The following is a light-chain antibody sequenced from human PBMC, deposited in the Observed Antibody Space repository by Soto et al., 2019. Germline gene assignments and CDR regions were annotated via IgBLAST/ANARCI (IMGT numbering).Light chain of an antibody. CDR3: QQYDILLT. Sequence: DVQMTQSPSSLSASVGDRVTITCQASQDITDHLNWYQQKPGKAPKLLIYDASHWETGVPSRFSGSGSGTDFTFTIRSLQPEDIATFYCQQYDILLTFGGGNKVDIK. CDR1: QDITDH. J-gene: IGKJ4*01. CDR2: DAS. V-gene: IGKV1-33*01.